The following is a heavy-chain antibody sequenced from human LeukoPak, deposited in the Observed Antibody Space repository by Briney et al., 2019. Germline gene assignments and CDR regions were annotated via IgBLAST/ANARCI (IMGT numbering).Heavy chain of an antibody. D-gene: IGHD3-22*01. J-gene: IGHJ4*02. CDR1: GFTFDDYG. V-gene: IGHV3-20*04. CDR2: INWNGGST. Sequence: GGSLRLSCAASGFTFDDYGMSWVRQAPGKGLEWVSGINWNGGSTGYADSVKGRFTISRDNPKNTLYLQMNSLGAEDTAVYFCAKRGVVIRVILVGFHKEAYYFDSWGQGALVTVSS. CDR3: AKRGVVIRVILVGFHKEAYYFDS.